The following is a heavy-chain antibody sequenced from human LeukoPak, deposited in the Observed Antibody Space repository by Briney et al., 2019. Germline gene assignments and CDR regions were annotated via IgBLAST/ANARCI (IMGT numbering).Heavy chain of an antibody. D-gene: IGHD4-23*01. J-gene: IGHJ4*02. CDR1: GLSFSSHA. CDR3: AKDLAVVTPFDY. Sequence: GGSLRLSCAASGLSFSSHAMSWVRQAPGKRLEWVAGIRYNGASTFYADSVNGRFTISRDNSKNTLYLQMNSLRAEDTAVYYCAKDLAVVTPFDYWGQGTLVTVSS. V-gene: IGHV3-23*01. CDR2: IRYNGAST.